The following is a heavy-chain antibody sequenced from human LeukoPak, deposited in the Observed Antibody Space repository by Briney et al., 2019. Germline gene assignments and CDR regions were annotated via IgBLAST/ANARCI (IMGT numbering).Heavy chain of an antibody. CDR1: GGSISSYY. J-gene: IGHJ4*02. CDR2: IYYSGST. Sequence: PSETLSLTCTVSGGSISSYYWSWIRQPPGKGLEWIGYIYYSGSTNYNPSLKSRVTISVDTSKNQFSLKLSSVTAADTAVYYCARKNVDTAMVYYFDYWGQGTLVTVSS. CDR3: ARKNVDTAMVYYFDY. D-gene: IGHD5-18*01. V-gene: IGHV4-59*01.